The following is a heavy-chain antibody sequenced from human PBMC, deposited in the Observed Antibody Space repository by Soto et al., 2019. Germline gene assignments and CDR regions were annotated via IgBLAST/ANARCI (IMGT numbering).Heavy chain of an antibody. J-gene: IGHJ5*02. CDR1: GGSISSGFYS. CDR2: IYNSGNT. V-gene: IGHV4-30-2*01. Sequence: SETLSLTCAVSGGSISSGFYSWSWIRQPPGQGLEWFGYIYNSGNTYYNPSLMTRVTISVDRSQNHLSLKLTSVTAADTAVYYCARGSDGGWNWFDPWGQGTQVTVSS. D-gene: IGHD6-19*01. CDR3: ARGSDGGWNWFDP.